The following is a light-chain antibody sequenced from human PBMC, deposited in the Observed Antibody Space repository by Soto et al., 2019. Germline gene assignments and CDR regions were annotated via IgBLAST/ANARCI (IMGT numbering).Light chain of an antibody. Sequence: EIVLTQSSGTLSLSPGERATLSCRASQSIVTSHLAWFQQRPGQAPRLLIYGASNRATAIPDRFSGGGSGTDFTLTISRLEPEDFAVYYCQQYVTSPWTFGQGTKVEIK. CDR1: QSIVTSH. CDR2: GAS. V-gene: IGKV3-20*01. CDR3: QQYVTSPWT. J-gene: IGKJ1*01.